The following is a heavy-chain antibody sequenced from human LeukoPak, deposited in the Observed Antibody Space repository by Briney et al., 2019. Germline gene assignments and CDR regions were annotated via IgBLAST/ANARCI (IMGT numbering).Heavy chain of an antibody. Sequence: SETLSLTCTVSGGSISSYYRSWIRQPAGKGLEWIGRIYTSGSTNYNPSLKSRVAMSVDTSMNQLSLKLSSVTAADTAVCYCARDRPLLWFGESNWFDPWGQGTLVTVSS. CDR1: GGSISSYY. V-gene: IGHV4-4*07. J-gene: IGHJ5*02. CDR2: IYTSGST. D-gene: IGHD3-10*01. CDR3: ARDRPLLWFGESNWFDP.